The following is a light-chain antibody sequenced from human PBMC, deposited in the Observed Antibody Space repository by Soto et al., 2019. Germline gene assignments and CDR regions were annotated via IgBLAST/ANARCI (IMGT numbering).Light chain of an antibody. V-gene: IGKV3-15*01. CDR2: GAS. J-gene: IGKJ1*01. CDR1: QTVTSGY. CDR3: QQYNNWPRT. Sequence: EIVLTQSPATLSLSPGERATLSCGASQTVTSGYLAWYQQKPGQPPRLLIYGASTRATGIPARFSGSGSGTEFTLTINSLQSEDFAVYYCQQYNNWPRTFGQGTKVDIK.